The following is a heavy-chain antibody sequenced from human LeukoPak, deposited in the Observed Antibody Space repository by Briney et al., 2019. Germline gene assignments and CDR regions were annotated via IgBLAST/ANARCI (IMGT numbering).Heavy chain of an antibody. V-gene: IGHV4-59*01. Sequence: ASETLSLTCTVSGGSISSYYWSWIRQPPGKGLEWIGYIYYSGSTNYNPSLKSRVTISVDTSKNQFSLKLSSVTAADTAVYYCASALNYDSSGYFDYWGQGTLVTVSS. CDR2: IYYSGST. CDR1: GGSISSYY. D-gene: IGHD3-22*01. CDR3: ASALNYDSSGYFDY. J-gene: IGHJ4*02.